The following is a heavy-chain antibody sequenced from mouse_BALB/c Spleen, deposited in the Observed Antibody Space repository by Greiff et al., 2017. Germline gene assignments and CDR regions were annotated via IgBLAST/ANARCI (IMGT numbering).Heavy chain of an antibody. D-gene: IGHD1-1*01. Sequence: EVKLVESGPELVKPGASVKISCKASGYSFTGYFMNWVMQSHGKSLEWIGRINPYNGDTFYNQKFKGKATLTVDKSSSTAHMELRSLASEDSAVYYCARDYGSDYAMDYWGQGTSVTVSS. J-gene: IGHJ4*01. CDR1: GYSFTGYF. CDR3: ARDYGSDYAMDY. CDR2: INPYNGDT. V-gene: IGHV1-20*02.